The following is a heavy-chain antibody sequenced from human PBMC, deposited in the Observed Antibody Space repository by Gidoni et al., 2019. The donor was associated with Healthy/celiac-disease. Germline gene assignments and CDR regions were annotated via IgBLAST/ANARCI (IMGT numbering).Heavy chain of an antibody. Sequence: EVQLLASGGGLVQPGGSLRLSCAASGFTFSSYAMSWVRQAPGKGLEWVSAIGGSGGSTYYADSVKGRFTISRDNSKNTLYLQMNSLRAEDTAVYYCARPVLIVGATSWFDPWGQGTLVTVSS. D-gene: IGHD1-26*01. J-gene: IGHJ5*02. CDR1: GFTFSSYA. CDR2: IGGSGGST. V-gene: IGHV3-23*01. CDR3: ARPVLIVGATSWFDP.